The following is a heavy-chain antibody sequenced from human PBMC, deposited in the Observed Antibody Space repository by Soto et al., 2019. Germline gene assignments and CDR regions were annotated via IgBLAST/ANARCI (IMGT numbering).Heavy chain of an antibody. V-gene: IGHV1-46*01. D-gene: IGHD1-26*01. CDR1: GYTFTSYY. Sequence: ASVKVSCKASGYTFTSYYMHWVRQAPGQGLEWMGIINPSGGSTSYAQKFQGRVAMTRDTSTSTVYMELSSLISEDTAVYYCARQQGSHHAFDIWGQGTMVTVSS. J-gene: IGHJ3*02. CDR2: INPSGGST. CDR3: ARQQGSHHAFDI.